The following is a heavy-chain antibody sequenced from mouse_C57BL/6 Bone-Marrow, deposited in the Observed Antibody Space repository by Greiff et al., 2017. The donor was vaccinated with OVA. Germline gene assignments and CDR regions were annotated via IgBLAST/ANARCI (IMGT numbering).Heavy chain of an antibody. D-gene: IGHD2-2*01. J-gene: IGHJ3*01. CDR3: ARHVGYDAWFAY. CDR2: ISNGGGST. Sequence: EVQGVESGGGLVQPGGSLKLSCAASGFTFSDYYMYWVRQTPEKRLEWVAYISNGGGSTYYPDTVKGRFTISRDNAKNTLYLQMSRLKSEDTAMYYCARHVGYDAWFAYWGQGTLVTVSA. V-gene: IGHV5-12*01. CDR1: GFTFSDYY.